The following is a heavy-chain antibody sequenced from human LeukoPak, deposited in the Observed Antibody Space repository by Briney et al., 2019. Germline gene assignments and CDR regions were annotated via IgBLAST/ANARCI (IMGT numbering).Heavy chain of an antibody. J-gene: IGHJ3*02. V-gene: IGHV3-21*01. CDR3: ARDSKDDYGDTDAFDI. D-gene: IGHD4-17*01. CDR2: ISSSSSYI. CDR1: GFTFSSYS. Sequence: GGSLRLSCAASGFTFSSYSMNWVRQAPGKGLEWVSSISSSSSYIYYADSVKGRFTISRDNAKNSLYLRMNSLRAEDTAVYYCARDSKDDYGDTDAFDIWGQGTMVTVSS.